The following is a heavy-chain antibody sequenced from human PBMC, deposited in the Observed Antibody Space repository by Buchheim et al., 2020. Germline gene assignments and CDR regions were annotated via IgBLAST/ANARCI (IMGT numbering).Heavy chain of an antibody. CDR3: AKRYYYDSSGPIYYYYMDV. CDR1: GFPFSSYA. J-gene: IGHJ6*03. V-gene: IGHV3-23*01. CDR2: ISGSGGST. D-gene: IGHD3-22*01. Sequence: EVQLLESGGGLVQPGGSLRLSCAASGFPFSSYAMSWVRQAPGKGLEWVSAISGSGGSTYYADSVKGRFTISRDNSKNTLYLQLNSLRAEDTAVYYCAKRYYYDSSGPIYYYYMDVWGKGTT.